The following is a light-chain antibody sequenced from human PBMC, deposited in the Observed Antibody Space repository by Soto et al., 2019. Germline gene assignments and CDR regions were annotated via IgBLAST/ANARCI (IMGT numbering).Light chain of an antibody. V-gene: IGLV2-14*01. J-gene: IGLJ3*02. CDR2: EVS. CDR3: SSYTSSSTWV. Sequence: QSVLTQPASVSESPGQSITISCTGTSSDVGGSNYVSWYQQHTGKAPNLMIYEVSNRPPGVSNRFSGSKSGNTASLTISGLQAEDEADYYCSSYTSSSTWVFGGGTKLTVL. CDR1: SSDVGGSNY.